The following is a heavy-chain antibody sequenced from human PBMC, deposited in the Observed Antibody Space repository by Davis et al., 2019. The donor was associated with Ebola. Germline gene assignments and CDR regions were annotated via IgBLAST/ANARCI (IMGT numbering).Heavy chain of an antibody. V-gene: IGHV1-46*01. CDR1: GYTFTSYY. D-gene: IGHD2-15*01. CDR3: ARDPVATAFDY. Sequence: ASVKVSCKASGYTFTSYYMHWVRQAPGQGLEWMGIINPSGGSTSYAQKFQGRVTMTTDTSTSTAYMEMRSLRSDDTAVYYCARDPVATAFDYWGQGTLVTVSS. J-gene: IGHJ4*02. CDR2: INPSGGST.